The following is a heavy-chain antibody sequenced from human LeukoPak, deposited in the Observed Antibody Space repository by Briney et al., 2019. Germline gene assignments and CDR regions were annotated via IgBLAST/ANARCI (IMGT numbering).Heavy chain of an antibody. D-gene: IGHD3-22*01. Sequence: SETLSLTCTVSGYSISSGYYWGWIRQPPGKGLEWIGSIYHSGSTYYNPSLKSRVTISVDTSKNQFSLKLSSVTAADTAVYYCASSDYYYDSSGYSFDYWGQGTLVTVSS. CDR2: IYHSGST. CDR3: ASSDYYYDSSGYSFDY. V-gene: IGHV4-38-2*02. CDR1: GYSISSGYY. J-gene: IGHJ4*02.